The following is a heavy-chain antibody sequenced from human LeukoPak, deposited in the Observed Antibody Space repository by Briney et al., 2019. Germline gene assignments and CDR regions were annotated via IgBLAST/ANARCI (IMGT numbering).Heavy chain of an antibody. Sequence: PGGSLRLSCAASGFTFDDYGMSWVRQAPGKGLEWVSGINWNGGSTGYADSVKGRFTISRDNAKNSLYLQMNSLRPEDTAVYYCVRVSRGSGGYFDYWGQGTLVTVSS. CDR1: GFTFDDYG. CDR2: INWNGGST. V-gene: IGHV3-20*04. CDR3: VRVSRGSGGYFDY. J-gene: IGHJ4*02. D-gene: IGHD3-10*01.